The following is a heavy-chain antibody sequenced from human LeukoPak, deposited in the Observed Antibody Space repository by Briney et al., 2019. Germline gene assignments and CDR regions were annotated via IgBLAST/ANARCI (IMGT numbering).Heavy chain of an antibody. CDR3: ARDRGYNSTWYAFDP. V-gene: IGHV7-4-1*02. D-gene: IGHD6-13*01. CDR1: GYTFTNYA. CDR2: INTETEYP. J-gene: IGHJ5*02. Sequence: ASVKVSCKASGYTFTNYAINWVRQAPGQGLERMGWINTETEYPTYDPDFTGRFVFSLDTSVSTAYLQISNLKAEDTAVYYCARDRGYNSTWYAFDPWGQGTLVTVSS.